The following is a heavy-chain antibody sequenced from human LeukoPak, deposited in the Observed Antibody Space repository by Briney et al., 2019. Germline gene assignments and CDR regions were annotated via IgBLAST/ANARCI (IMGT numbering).Heavy chain of an antibody. D-gene: IGHD3-10*01. CDR2: IYSGSRT. CDR3: AIRSTSGSWSALDI. CDR1: GFTVSSNY. Sequence: GGSLRLSCVASGFTVSSNYMSWVRQAPGKGLEWVSIIYSGSRTYYADSVKGRFTISRDDPKNTLYFQLNSLRPEDTAVYYCAIRSTSGSWSALDIWGQGTMVTVSS. J-gene: IGHJ3*02. V-gene: IGHV3-66*02.